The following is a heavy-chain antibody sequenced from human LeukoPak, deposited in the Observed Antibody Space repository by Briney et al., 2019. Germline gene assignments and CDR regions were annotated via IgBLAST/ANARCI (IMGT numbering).Heavy chain of an antibody. CDR3: ARVGERYYFDY. V-gene: IGHV4-59*01. CDR2: IYYSGST. J-gene: IGHJ4*02. Sequence: SETLSLTCTVSGGSISSYYWSWIRQPPGRGLEWIGYIYYSGSTNYNPSLKSRVTISVDTSKNQFSLKLSSVTAADTAVYYCARVGERYYFDYWGQGTLVTVSS. CDR1: GGSISSYY. D-gene: IGHD3-16*01.